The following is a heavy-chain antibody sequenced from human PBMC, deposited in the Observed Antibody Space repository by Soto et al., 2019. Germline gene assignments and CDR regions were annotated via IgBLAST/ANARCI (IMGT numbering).Heavy chain of an antibody. Sequence: PSETLSLTXTVSGGSISSSSYYWGWIRQPPGKGLEWIGSIYYSGSTYYNLSLKSRVTISVDTSKNQFSLKLSSVTAADTAVYYCAKTDSEYSSPGYNYYGMDVGGQGTTVTV. CDR2: IYYSGST. V-gene: IGHV4-39*01. D-gene: IGHD6-6*01. J-gene: IGHJ6*02. CDR1: GGSISSSSYY. CDR3: AKTDSEYSSPGYNYYGMDV.